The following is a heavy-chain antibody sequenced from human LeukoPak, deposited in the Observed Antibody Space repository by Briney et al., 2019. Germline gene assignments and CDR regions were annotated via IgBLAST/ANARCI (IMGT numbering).Heavy chain of an antibody. D-gene: IGHD4-17*01. Sequence: GGSLRLSCAASGYGMHWVRQAPGKGLEWVAVISNKYYADSVKGRSTISRDNSKNTLYLQMNSLRAEDTAVYYCAKDRFLATVTDYWGQGTLVTVSS. V-gene: IGHV3-30*18. J-gene: IGHJ4*02. CDR2: ISNK. CDR3: AKDRFLATVTDY. CDR1: GYG.